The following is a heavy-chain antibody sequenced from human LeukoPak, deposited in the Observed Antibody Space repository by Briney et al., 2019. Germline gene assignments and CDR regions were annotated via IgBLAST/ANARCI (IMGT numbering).Heavy chain of an antibody. V-gene: IGHV1-18*01. CDR3: ARGYCSSTSCFDLDY. CDR1: GYTFTSYG. Sequence: ASVKVSCKASGYTFTSYGISWVRQAPGQGLEWMGWISAYNGNTNYAQKLQGRVTMTTDTSTSTAYMELRSLRSDGTAVYYCARGYCSSTSCFDLDYWGQGTLVTVSS. D-gene: IGHD2-2*01. J-gene: IGHJ4*02. CDR2: ISAYNGNT.